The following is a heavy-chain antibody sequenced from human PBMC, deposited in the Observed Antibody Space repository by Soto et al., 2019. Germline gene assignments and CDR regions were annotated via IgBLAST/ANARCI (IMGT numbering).Heavy chain of an antibody. J-gene: IGHJ4*02. V-gene: IGHV1-69*12. D-gene: IGHD2-15*01. CDR1: GGTFSSYG. CDR2: IIPIFGAA. CDR3: ARFVVGAFDY. Sequence: QVQLVQSGAEVKKPGSSVKVSCKASGGTFSSYGISWVRQAPGQGLECMGGIIPIFGAANYAQKFQGRVTITADESTSKAYMELNSLRSEDTAVYYCARFVVGAFDYWGQGTLITVSS.